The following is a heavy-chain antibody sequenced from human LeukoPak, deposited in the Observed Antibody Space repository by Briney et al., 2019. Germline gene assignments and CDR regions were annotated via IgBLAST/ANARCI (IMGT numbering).Heavy chain of an antibody. CDR3: ARARVYSGYDYGDFDY. Sequence: ASVKVSCKASGYTFTGYYMHWVRQAPGQGLEWMGWINPDSGGTNYAQKFQGRVTMTRDTSISTAYMELSRLRSDDTAVYYCARARVYSGYDYGDFDYWGQGTLVTVSS. V-gene: IGHV1-2*02. CDR1: GYTFTGYY. J-gene: IGHJ4*02. D-gene: IGHD5-12*01. CDR2: INPDSGGT.